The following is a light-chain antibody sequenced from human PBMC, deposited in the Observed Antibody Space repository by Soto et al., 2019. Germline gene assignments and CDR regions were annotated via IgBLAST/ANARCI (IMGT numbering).Light chain of an antibody. CDR2: DAS. J-gene: IGKJ1*01. V-gene: IGKV1-13*02. Sequence: AIQLTQSPSSLSASVGDRVTITCRASQGISSALAWYQQKPGKAPKLLIYDASSLESGVPSRFSGSGSGTDFTLTISSLQPEDFATYYCQQSYSTVWTFGQGTKVEIK. CDR3: QQSYSTVWT. CDR1: QGISSA.